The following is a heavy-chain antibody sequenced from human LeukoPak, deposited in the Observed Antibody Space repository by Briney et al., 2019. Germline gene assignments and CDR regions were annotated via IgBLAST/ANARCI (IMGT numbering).Heavy chain of an antibody. V-gene: IGHV3-53*01. D-gene: IGHD3-22*01. Sequence: GGSLRLSCAASGFTVSSNYMSWVRQAPGKGLEWVSVIYSGGSTYYADSVKGRFTISRDNSKNTLYLQMNSLRAEDTAVYYCAKTDYYDSSGYGRVFDYWGQGTLVTVSS. CDR3: AKTDYYDSSGYGRVFDY. CDR2: IYSGGST. CDR1: GFTVSSNY. J-gene: IGHJ4*02.